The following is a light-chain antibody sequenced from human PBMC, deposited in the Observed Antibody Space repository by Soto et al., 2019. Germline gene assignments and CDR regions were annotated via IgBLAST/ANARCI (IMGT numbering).Light chain of an antibody. CDR3: QQYVSSPGFT. CDR1: QSVSSSY. Sequence: EIVLTQSPGTLSLSPGERATLSCRASQSVSSSYLAWYQQKPGQAPRLLIYGASSRATGIPDRFSCSGSGTYFTLTIIRLEPEDFAVYYCQQYVSSPGFTFGPGTKVDIK. J-gene: IGKJ3*01. V-gene: IGKV3-20*01. CDR2: GAS.